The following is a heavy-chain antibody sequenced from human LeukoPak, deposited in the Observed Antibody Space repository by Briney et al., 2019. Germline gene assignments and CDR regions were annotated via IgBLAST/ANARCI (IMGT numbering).Heavy chain of an antibody. CDR2: IYYSGST. Sequence: SETLSLTCTVSGGSISSYYWSWIRQSPGGGLEWIGYIYYSGSTNYNPSLKSRVTISVDTSKNQFSLKLSSVTAADTAVYYCARVISDSYGYFSYYYYYMDVWGKGTTVTVSS. V-gene: IGHV4-59*01. CDR3: ARVISDSYGYFSYYYYYMDV. J-gene: IGHJ6*03. D-gene: IGHD5-18*01. CDR1: GGSISSYY.